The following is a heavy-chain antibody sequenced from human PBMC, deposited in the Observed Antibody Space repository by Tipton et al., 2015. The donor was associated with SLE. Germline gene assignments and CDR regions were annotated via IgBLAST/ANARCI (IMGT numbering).Heavy chain of an antibody. D-gene: IGHD3-22*01. J-gene: IGHJ6*02. Sequence: SLRLSCAASGFAFSSYWMHWVRQAPGKGLVWISRINSDGNITKYADSVKGRFTISRDNAKNTLYLQVNSLRAEDTAMYYCGRGVYSESSVGMDVWGQGTTVTVSS. CDR2: INSDGNIT. V-gene: IGHV3-74*01. CDR3: GRGVYSESSVGMDV. CDR1: GFAFSSYW.